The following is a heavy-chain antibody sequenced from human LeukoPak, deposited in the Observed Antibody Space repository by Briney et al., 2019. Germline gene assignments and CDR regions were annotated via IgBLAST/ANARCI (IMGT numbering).Heavy chain of an antibody. Sequence: ASVKVSCKASGYTFTSYGISWVRQAPGQGLEWMGWISAYNGNTNYAQKLQGRVTMTTDTSTSTAYMELRSLRSDDTAVYYCARIQRKRGYSYGPHYYYYYGMDVWGQGTTVTVSS. V-gene: IGHV1-18*01. J-gene: IGHJ6*02. CDR2: ISAYNGNT. CDR1: GYTFTSYG. D-gene: IGHD5-18*01. CDR3: ARIQRKRGYSYGPHYYYYYGMDV.